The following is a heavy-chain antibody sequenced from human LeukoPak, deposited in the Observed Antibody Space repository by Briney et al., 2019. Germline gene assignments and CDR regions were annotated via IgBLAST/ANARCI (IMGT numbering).Heavy chain of an antibody. CDR3: TTGPLRISMIVIDY. D-gene: IGHD3-22*01. CDR2: IKSKTDGGTT. CDR1: GFTFSNAW. V-gene: IGHV3-15*01. Sequence: GGSLRLSCAASGFTFSNAWMFWVRQAPGKGLEWVGRIKSKTDGGTTDYAAPVKGRFTISRDDSKNTLYLQMNSLKTEDTAVYYCTTGPLRISMIVIDYWGQGTLVTVSS. J-gene: IGHJ4*02.